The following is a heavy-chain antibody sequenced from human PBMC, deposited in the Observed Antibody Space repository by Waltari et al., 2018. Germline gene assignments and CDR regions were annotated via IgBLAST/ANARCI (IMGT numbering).Heavy chain of an antibody. CDR2: VYYTGTT. CDR3: ARVDSSTAYFYYYMDV. D-gene: IGHD6-13*01. CDR1: GGSISTYY. V-gene: IGHV4-59*01. Sequence: QVELQESGPGLVKASETLSLTCTVSGGSISTYYWSWIRQPPGKGLEYIGYVYYTGTTNHNPSLKNRVTISLDTSKNQFSLKVNSVTAADTAVYYWARVDSSTAYFYYYMDVWGTGTTVTVSS. J-gene: IGHJ6*03.